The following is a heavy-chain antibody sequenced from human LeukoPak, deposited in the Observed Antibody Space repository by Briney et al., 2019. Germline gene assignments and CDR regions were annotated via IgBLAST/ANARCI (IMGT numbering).Heavy chain of an antibody. Sequence: PGGSLRLSCAASGFTFSSYAMSWVRQAPGKGLEWVSAISGSGGSTYYADSVKGRFTISRDNSKNTLYLQMNSLRAEDTALYYCAKDKWELTVGYYFQHWGQGTLVTVSS. CDR3: AKDKWELTVGYYFQH. CDR1: GFTFSSYA. D-gene: IGHD1-26*01. V-gene: IGHV3-23*01. J-gene: IGHJ1*01. CDR2: ISGSGGST.